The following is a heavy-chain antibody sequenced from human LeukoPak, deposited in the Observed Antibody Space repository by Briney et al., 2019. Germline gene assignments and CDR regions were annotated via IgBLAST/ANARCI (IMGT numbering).Heavy chain of an antibody. V-gene: IGHV3-7*01. CDR1: EFIFSTYW. CDR3: ARDGFSSAINY. D-gene: IGHD2-21*02. CDR2: IKQDGSEK. Sequence: GGSLRLSCAASEFIFSTYWMSWVRQAPGKGLEWVANIKQDGSEKYYVDSVKGRFTISRDNAKNSLYLQMNSLRAEDTAVYYCARDGFSSAINYWGQGTLVTVSS. J-gene: IGHJ4*02.